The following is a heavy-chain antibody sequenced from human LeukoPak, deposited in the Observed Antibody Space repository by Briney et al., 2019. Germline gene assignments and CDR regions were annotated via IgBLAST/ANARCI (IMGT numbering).Heavy chain of an antibody. V-gene: IGHV3-7*01. J-gene: IGHJ4*02. Sequence: DSVTGRFTISRDNAKNSLYLQMNSLRAEDTAVYYCASQGFDPDYWGQGTLVTVSS. D-gene: IGHD3-9*01. CDR3: ASQGFDPDY.